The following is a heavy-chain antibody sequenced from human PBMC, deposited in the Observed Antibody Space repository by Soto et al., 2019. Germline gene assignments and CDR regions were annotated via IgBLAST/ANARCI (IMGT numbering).Heavy chain of an antibody. D-gene: IGHD3-3*01. J-gene: IGHJ4*02. CDR1: GGTFSSYT. V-gene: IGHV1-69*02. Sequence: SVKVSCKASGGTFSSYTISWVRQAPGQGLEWMGRIIPILGIANYAQKFQGRVTITADKSTSTAYMELNSLRAEDTAVYYCAKARAQYYDFGSGYPVDYWGQGTLVTVSS. CDR2: IIPILGIA. CDR3: AKARAQYYDFGSGYPVDY.